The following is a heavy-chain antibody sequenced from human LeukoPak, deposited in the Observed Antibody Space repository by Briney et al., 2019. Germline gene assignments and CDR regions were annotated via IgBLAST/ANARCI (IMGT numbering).Heavy chain of an antibody. Sequence: ASVQVSCKASGYTFTDYYIHWVRQAPGRGLESMGWINSNSGGTNYAQKFQGRVTMTRDTSINTAYMKLSSLTSDDTAVYYCARGHNSGYSNSLDPWGQGTLVTVSS. CDR3: ARGHNSGYSNSLDP. J-gene: IGHJ5*02. CDR2: INSNSGGT. D-gene: IGHD3-22*01. CDR1: GYTFTDYY. V-gene: IGHV1-2*02.